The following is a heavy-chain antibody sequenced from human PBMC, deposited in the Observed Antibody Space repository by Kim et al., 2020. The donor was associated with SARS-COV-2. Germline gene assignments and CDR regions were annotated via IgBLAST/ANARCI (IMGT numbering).Heavy chain of an antibody. CDR1: GGSISSGGYY. Sequence: SETLSLTCTVSGGSISSGGYYWSWIRQHPGKGLEWIGYIYYSGSTYYNPSLKSRVTISVDTSKNQFSLKLSSVTAADTAVYYCARKVIGSGSYYVRAFDPWGQGTLVTVSS. D-gene: IGHD3-10*01. CDR2: IYYSGST. V-gene: IGHV4-31*03. CDR3: ARKVIGSGSYYVRAFDP. J-gene: IGHJ5*02.